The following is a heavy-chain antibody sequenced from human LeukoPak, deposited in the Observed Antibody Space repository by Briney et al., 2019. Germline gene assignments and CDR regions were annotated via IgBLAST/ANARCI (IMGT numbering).Heavy chain of an antibody. CDR3: AGGDTAMVTGYYYYFMDV. CDR2: ICGSGGST. J-gene: IGHJ6*03. CDR1: GFTFSNYA. Sequence: GGSLRLSCAASGFTFSNYAMSWVRQAPGHGLEWVSAICGSGGSTYYADPVKGRFTLSRDNSKNTLYLQMNSLRAEDTAVYYCAGGDTAMVTGYYYYFMDVWGKGTTVTVSS. V-gene: IGHV3-23*01. D-gene: IGHD5-18*01.